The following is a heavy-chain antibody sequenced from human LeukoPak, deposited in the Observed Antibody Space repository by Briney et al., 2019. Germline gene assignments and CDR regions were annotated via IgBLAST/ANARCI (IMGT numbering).Heavy chain of an antibody. CDR1: GFIFSNYG. J-gene: IGHJ4*02. D-gene: IGHD6-13*01. CDR2: ISFSSTHI. Sequence: GGSLRLSCAASGFIFSNYGMSWVRQAPGKGLEWVSSISFSSTHIYYADSIQGRFTISRDNSKNTLYLQMNSLRAEDTAVYYCARWYSSSWSGYFDYWGQGTLVTVSS. CDR3: ARWYSSSWSGYFDY. V-gene: IGHV3-21*01.